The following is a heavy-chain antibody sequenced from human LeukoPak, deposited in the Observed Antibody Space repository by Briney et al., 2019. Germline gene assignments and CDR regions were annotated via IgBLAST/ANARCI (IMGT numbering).Heavy chain of an antibody. D-gene: IGHD1-26*01. CDR3: VRGRLLSGSYPYTYYFDY. CDR1: GFTLSNYW. V-gene: IGHV3-7*03. CDR2: IKQDGSEM. Sequence: GGSLRLSCAASGFTLSNYWMSWVRQAPGKGLEWVANIKQDGSEMYYVDSVKGRFTISRDNAKNSLYLQMNSLRAEDTAVYYCVRGRLLSGSYPYTYYFDYWGRGTLVTVSS. J-gene: IGHJ4*02.